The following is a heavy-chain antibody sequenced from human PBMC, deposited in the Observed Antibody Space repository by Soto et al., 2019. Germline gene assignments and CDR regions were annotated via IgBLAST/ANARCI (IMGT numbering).Heavy chain of an antibody. CDR2: ISYDGSNK. CDR3: AKAIYPHTPWVTDYYYYGMDV. V-gene: IGHV3-30*18. CDR1: GFTFSSYG. J-gene: IGHJ6*02. Sequence: PGGSLRLSCAASGFTFSSYGMHWVRQAPGKGLEWVAVISYDGSNKYYADSVKGRFTISRDNSKNTLYLQMNSLRAEDTAVYYCAKAIYPHTPWVTDYYYYGMDVWGQGTTVTVSS. D-gene: IGHD4-4*01.